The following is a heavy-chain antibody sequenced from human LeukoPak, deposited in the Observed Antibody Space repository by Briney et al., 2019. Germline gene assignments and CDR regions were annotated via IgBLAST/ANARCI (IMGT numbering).Heavy chain of an antibody. CDR3: AREYSSSWYSD. Sequence: GGSLRLSCAASGFTFSSYGMHWVRQAPGKGLEWVAVIWYDGSNKYYADSVKGRFTISRDNSKNTLYLQMNSLRAEDTAVYYCAREYSSSWYSDLGQGTLVTVSS. J-gene: IGHJ4*02. CDR2: IWYDGSNK. D-gene: IGHD6-13*01. CDR1: GFTFSSYG. V-gene: IGHV3-33*01.